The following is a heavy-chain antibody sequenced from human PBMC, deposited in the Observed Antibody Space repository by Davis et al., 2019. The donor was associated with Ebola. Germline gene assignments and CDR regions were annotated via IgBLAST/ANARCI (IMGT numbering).Heavy chain of an antibody. V-gene: IGHV4-30-4*08. CDR3: ARHVGDCSSIRCSPIDYFDP. CDR1: GGSISSSDYY. CDR2: IYYSGST. J-gene: IGHJ5*02. Sequence: MPSETLSLTCSVSGGSISSSDYYWVWIRQAPGKGLEWIGYIYYSGSTYYNPSLKSRLTISVDTSKNQFSLKLTSLTAADTAVYYCARHVGDCSSIRCSPIDYFDPWGQGTLVTVSS. D-gene: IGHD2-2*01.